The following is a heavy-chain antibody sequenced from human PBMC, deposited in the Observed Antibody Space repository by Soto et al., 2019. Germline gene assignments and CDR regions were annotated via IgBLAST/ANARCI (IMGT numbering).Heavy chain of an antibody. Sequence: SVKVSCKASGGTFSSYAISWVRQAPGQGLEWMGGIIPIFGTANYTQKFQGRVTITADESTSTAYMELSSLRSEDTAVYYCARDSPPPYSSPFDPWGQGTLVTVSS. D-gene: IGHD6-13*01. CDR3: ARDSPPPYSSPFDP. V-gene: IGHV1-69*13. J-gene: IGHJ5*02. CDR2: IIPIFGTA. CDR1: GGTFSSYA.